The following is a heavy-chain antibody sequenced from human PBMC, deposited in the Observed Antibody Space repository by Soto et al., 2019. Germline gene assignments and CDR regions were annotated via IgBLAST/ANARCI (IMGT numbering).Heavy chain of an antibody. CDR1: GFTFSSYG. J-gene: IGHJ4*02. CDR3: AKDRGALRWSEEHYYSDY. CDR2: ILYDGSKK. Sequence: GGSLRLSCAASGFTFSSYGMHWVRQAPGKGLEWVAVILYDGSKKYYADSMKGRFTISRDNSKNTLYLQMNSLRVEDTALYYCAKDRGALRWSEEHYYSDYWGQGTLVTVSS. D-gene: IGHD4-17*01. V-gene: IGHV3-30*18.